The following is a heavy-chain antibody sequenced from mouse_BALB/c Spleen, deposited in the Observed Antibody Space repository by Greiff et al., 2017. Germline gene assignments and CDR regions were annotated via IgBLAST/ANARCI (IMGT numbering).Heavy chain of an antibody. CDR3: ARRAAY. Sequence: EVKVVESGGDLVKPGGSLKLSCAASGFAFSSYDMSWVRQTPEKRLEWVAYISSGGGSTYYPDTVKGRFTISRDNAKNTLYLQMSSLKSEDTAMYYCARRAAYWGQGTLVTVSA. J-gene: IGHJ3*01. CDR1: GFAFSSYD. V-gene: IGHV5-12-1*01. CDR2: ISSGGGST.